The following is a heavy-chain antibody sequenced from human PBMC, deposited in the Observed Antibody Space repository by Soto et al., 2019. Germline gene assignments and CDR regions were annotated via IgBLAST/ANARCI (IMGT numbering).Heavy chain of an antibody. Sequence: SVKVSCKASGGTFSSYAISWVRQAPGQGLEWMGGIIPIFGTANYAQKFQGRVTITADESTSTAYMELSSLRSEDTAVCYCARHKVVTAIEDYYYYGMDVWGQGTMVTVSS. J-gene: IGHJ6*02. CDR2: IIPIFGTA. CDR3: ARHKVVTAIEDYYYYGMDV. V-gene: IGHV1-69*13. D-gene: IGHD2-21*02. CDR1: GGTFSSYA.